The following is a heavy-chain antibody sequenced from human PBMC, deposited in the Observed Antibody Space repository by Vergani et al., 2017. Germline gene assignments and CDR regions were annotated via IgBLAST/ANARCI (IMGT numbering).Heavy chain of an antibody. CDR2: IYYSGST. CDR1: GGSISSYY. V-gene: IGHV4-59*01. CDR3: ARANSSSRVHYFDY. D-gene: IGHD6-6*01. J-gene: IGHJ4*02. Sequence: QVQLQESGPGLVKPSETLSLTCTVSGGSISSYYWSWIRQPPGKGLEWIGYIYYSGSTNYNPSLKSRVTISVDTSKNQFSLKRSSVTAADTAVYYWARANSSSRVHYFDYWGQGTLVTVSS.